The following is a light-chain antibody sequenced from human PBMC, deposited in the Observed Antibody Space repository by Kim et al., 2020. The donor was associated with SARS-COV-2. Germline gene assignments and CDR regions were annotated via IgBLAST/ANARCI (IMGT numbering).Light chain of an antibody. V-gene: IGKV3-20*01. J-gene: IGKJ4*01. CDR1: QGLSSSS. CDR2: GAS. Sequence: PGEIAPLSCRARQGLSSSSLAWYQQKPGQAPRLFIYGASSRATGIPDRFSGSGSGTDFTLTISRLEPEDFAVYYCQQYGSSPLTFGGGTKVDIK. CDR3: QQYGSSPLT.